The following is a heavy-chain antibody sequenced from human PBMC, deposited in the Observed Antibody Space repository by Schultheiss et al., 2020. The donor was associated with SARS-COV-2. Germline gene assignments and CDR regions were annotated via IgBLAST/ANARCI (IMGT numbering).Heavy chain of an antibody. CDR2: INHSGST. D-gene: IGHD4-11*01. V-gene: IGHV4-61*01. Sequence: SQTLSLTCTVSGGSVSSGSYYWSWIRQPPGKGLEWIGEINHSGSTNYNPSLKSRVTISVDTSKNQFSLKLSSVTAADTAVYYCARERKNYSNYYYYYGMDVWGQGTTVTVSS. J-gene: IGHJ6*02. CDR1: GGSVSSGSYY. CDR3: ARERKNYSNYYYYYGMDV.